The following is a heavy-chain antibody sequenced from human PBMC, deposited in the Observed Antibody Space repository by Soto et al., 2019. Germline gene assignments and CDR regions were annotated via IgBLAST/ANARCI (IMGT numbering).Heavy chain of an antibody. V-gene: IGHV1-18*01. CDR2: ISAYNGNT. D-gene: IGHD2-21*02. CDR3: ARDLAYCGGDCYPIDY. CDR1: GYTFTSNG. J-gene: IGHJ4*02. Sequence: QVQLVQSGAEVKKPGASVKVSCKASGYTFTSNGISWVRQAPGQGLEWMGWISAYNGNTNYAQKLQGRVTMTTDTYTSTAYMELRSLRSDDTAVYYCARDLAYCGGDCYPIDYWGQGPRVTGSS.